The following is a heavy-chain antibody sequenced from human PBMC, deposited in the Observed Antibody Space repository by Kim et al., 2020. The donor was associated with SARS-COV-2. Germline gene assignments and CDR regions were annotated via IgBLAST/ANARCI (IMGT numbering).Heavy chain of an antibody. Sequence: YAKGFTGRLVFSLDTSVSTAYLQISSLKAEDTAVYYCARLLGPGEDYFDYWGQGTLVTVSS. D-gene: IGHD2-15*01. V-gene: IGHV7-4-1*02. CDR3: ARLLGPGEDYFDY. J-gene: IGHJ4*02.